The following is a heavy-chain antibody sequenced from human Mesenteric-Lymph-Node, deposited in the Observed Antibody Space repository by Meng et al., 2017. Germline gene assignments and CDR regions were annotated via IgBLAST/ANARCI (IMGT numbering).Heavy chain of an antibody. CDR2: IIPILGTT. V-gene: IGHV1-69*10. Sequence: QVQLVQSGSEVKKPGSSVKVSCKASGGKFTSFVFNWVRQAPVQGLEWMGGIIPILGTTNYAEKFRSRLTISADTSARTAYMELTSLNSDDTAVYYCARLDLGLAHWGQGTLVTVSS. CDR1: GGKFTSFV. J-gene: IGHJ4*02. CDR3: ARLDLGLAH. D-gene: IGHD3-16*01.